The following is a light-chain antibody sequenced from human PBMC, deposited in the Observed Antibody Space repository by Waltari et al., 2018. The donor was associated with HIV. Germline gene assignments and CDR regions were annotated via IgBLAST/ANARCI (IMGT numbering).Light chain of an antibody. V-gene: IGLV2-23*02. Sequence: QPALTHPAPCSGSLGLPFPTSALGTGLILGGINFFPWYQQDPGKAPKLMIYDVNKRPSGVSNRFSGSKSGNTASLTISGLQAEDEADYYCCSYAGSNSWVFGGGTKLTVL. CDR1: GLILGGINF. CDR2: DVN. J-gene: IGLJ3*02. CDR3: CSYAGSNSWV.